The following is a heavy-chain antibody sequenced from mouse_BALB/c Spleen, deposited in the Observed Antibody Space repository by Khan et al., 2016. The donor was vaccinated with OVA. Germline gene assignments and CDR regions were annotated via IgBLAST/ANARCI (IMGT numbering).Heavy chain of an antibody. D-gene: IGHD2-10*01. CDR3: ARAYYGNYREAMDY. Sequence: QVILKESGPGLVAPSQSLSITCTVSGFSLTGYGVNWVRQPPGKGLEWLGMIWGDGSTDYNSALKSRLSISKDNSKSQVFLKMNSLQTDDTARYYCARAYYGNYREAMDYWGQGTSVTVSS. CDR1: GFSLTGYG. V-gene: IGHV2-6-7*01. CDR2: IWGDGST. J-gene: IGHJ4*01.